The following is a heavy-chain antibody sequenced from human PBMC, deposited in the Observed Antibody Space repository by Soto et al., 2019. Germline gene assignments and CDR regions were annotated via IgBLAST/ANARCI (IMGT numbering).Heavy chain of an antibody. V-gene: IGHV1-8*01. CDR2: MNPNSGNA. CDR1: GYTFTRYD. J-gene: IGHJ4*02. Sequence: QVQLVQSGAEVKKPGASVKVSCKASGYTFTRYDVNWVRQATGQGLEWMGWMNPNSGNAGYAQKFQGSVTMTRNTFINTAYMELSSLRSEDTAVYYCARGRSRPPDYWGQGTLVTVSS. CDR3: ARGRSRPPDY. D-gene: IGHD6-6*01.